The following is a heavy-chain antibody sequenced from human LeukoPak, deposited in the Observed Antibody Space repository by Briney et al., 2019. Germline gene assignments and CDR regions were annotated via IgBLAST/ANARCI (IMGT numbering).Heavy chain of an antibody. J-gene: IGHJ4*02. CDR2: ISYDGSNK. CDR3: ARGDDSSGYRIDY. CDR1: GFTFSSYA. Sequence: GGSLRLSCAASGFTFSSYAMHWVRQAPGKGLEWVAVISYDGSNKYYADSVKGRLTISRDNSKNTLYLQMNSLRAEDTAVYYCARGDDSSGYRIDYWGQGTLVTVSS. D-gene: IGHD3-22*01. V-gene: IGHV3-30-3*01.